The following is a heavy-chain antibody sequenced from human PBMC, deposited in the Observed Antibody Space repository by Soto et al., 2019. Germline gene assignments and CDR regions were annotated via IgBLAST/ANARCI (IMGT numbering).Heavy chain of an antibody. V-gene: IGHV3-64D*08. CDR1: GFTFSSYS. D-gene: IGHD2-21*02. Sequence: WGSLILSCSAYGFTFSSYSMHWVRQAPGKGLEYVSAISSNGGSTYYADSVKGRFTISRDNSKNTLYLQMSSLRAEDTAVYYCVKGWGSVYCGGDCYSEGFDYWGQGTLVTVSS. J-gene: IGHJ4*02. CDR2: ISSNGGST. CDR3: VKGWGSVYCGGDCYSEGFDY.